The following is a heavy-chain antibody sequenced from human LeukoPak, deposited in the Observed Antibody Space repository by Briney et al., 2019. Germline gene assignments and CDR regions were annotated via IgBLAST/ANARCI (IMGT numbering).Heavy chain of an antibody. V-gene: IGHV4-39*01. J-gene: IGHJ4*02. CDR1: GGSISSGSYY. CDR2: VYYTGST. Sequence: SETLSLTCTVPGGSISSGSYYWGWIRQPPGKGLEWIGSVYYTGSTYYNPSLKSRVAISADTSKNQFSVRLNSVTAADTAVYHCACLRGGYYFDSWGLGTLVTVSS. D-gene: IGHD3-22*01. CDR3: ACLRGGYYFDS.